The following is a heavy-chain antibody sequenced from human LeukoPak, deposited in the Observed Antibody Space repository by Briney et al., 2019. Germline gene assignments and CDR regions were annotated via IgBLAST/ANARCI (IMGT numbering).Heavy chain of an antibody. CDR3: AKDRCSNGVGCYYYYMDV. Sequence: GGSLRLSCAASRFTFSSYGMHWVRQAPGKGLEWVAYIQYDGSNAQYADSVKGRFSISRDSSKNILYLQMNSLRAEDTAVYYCAKDRCSNGVGCYYYYMDVWGKGTTVTISS. D-gene: IGHD2-8*01. CDR1: RFTFSSYG. V-gene: IGHV3-30*02. J-gene: IGHJ6*03. CDR2: IQYDGSNA.